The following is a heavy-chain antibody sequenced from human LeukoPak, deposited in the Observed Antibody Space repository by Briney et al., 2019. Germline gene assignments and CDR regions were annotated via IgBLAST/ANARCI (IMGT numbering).Heavy chain of an antibody. Sequence: SGTLSLTCAVSGGSISSSNWWSWVRQPPGKGLDGIGEIYHSGRTNYNPPLKSRVTISVDKSKNQSSLKLSSVTAADTAVYYCARGAEDYVWGSYRVASPTRYGMDVWGQGTTVTVSS. CDR2: IYHSGRT. D-gene: IGHD3-16*02. J-gene: IGHJ6*02. V-gene: IGHV4-4*02. CDR3: ARGAEDYVWGSYRVASPTRYGMDV. CDR1: GGSISSSNW.